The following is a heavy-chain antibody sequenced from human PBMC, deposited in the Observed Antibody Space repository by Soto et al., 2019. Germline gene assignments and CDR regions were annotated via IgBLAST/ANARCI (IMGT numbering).Heavy chain of an antibody. Sequence: ETLSLTCTVSGGSISSYYWSWIRQPPGKGLEWIGYIYYSGSTNYNPSLKSRVTISVDTSKNQFSLKLSSVTAADTAVYYCARGGFHCSSTSCYFGRGGWFDPWGQGTLVTVSS. CDR3: ARGGFHCSSTSCYFGRGGWFDP. J-gene: IGHJ5*02. CDR1: GGSISSYY. CDR2: IYYSGST. D-gene: IGHD2-2*01. V-gene: IGHV4-59*01.